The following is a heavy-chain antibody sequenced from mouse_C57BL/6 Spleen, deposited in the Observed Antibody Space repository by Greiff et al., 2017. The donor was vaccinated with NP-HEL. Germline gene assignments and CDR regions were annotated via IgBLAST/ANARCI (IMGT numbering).Heavy chain of an antibody. J-gene: IGHJ2*01. CDR3: ARGTITTVVAGGFDY. CDR1: GYTFTDYY. Sequence: VQLQQSGPELVKPGASVKISCKASGYTFTDYYMNWVKQSHGKSLEWIGDINPNNGGTSYNQKFKGKATLTVDKSSSTAYMELRSLTSEDSAVYYCARGTITTVVAGGFDYWGQGTTLTVSS. D-gene: IGHD1-1*01. CDR2: INPNNGGT. V-gene: IGHV1-26*01.